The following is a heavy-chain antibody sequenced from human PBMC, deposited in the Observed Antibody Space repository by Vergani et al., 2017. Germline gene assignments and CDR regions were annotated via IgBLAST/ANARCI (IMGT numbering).Heavy chain of an antibody. V-gene: IGHV4-61*02. Sequence: QVQLQELGPGLVKPSQTLSLTCTVPGGSISSGSYYWSWTRQPAGKGLEWLGRIYTSGSTNYNPSLKRRVTISVDTSKNQFSLKLSSVTAADTAVYYCARKIVVVMGAFDIWGQGTMVTVSS. CDR3: ARKIVVVMGAFDI. D-gene: IGHD3-22*01. CDR2: IYTSGST. CDR1: GGSISSGSYY. J-gene: IGHJ3*02.